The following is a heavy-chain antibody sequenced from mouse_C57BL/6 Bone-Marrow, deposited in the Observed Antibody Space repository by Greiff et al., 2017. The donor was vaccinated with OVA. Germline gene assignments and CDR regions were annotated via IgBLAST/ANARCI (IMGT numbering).Heavy chain of an antibody. V-gene: IGHV5-17*01. J-gene: IGHJ4*01. Sequence: EVKVVESGGGLVKPGGSLKLSCAASGFTFSDYGMHWVRQAPEKGLEWVAYISSGSSTIYYADTVKGRFTISRDNAKNTLFLQMTSLRSEDTAMYYCVGYDRYAMDYWGQGTSVTVSS. CDR2: ISSGSSTI. CDR1: GFTFSDYG. D-gene: IGHD2-10*02. CDR3: VGYDRYAMDY.